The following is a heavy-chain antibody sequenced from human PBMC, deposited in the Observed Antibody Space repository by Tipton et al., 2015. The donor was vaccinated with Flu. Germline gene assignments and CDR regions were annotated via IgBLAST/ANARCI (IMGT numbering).Heavy chain of an antibody. CDR3: ARGRGGWITIFGVVQKSNHNWFDP. Sequence: QLVQSGAEVKKPGASVKVSCKASGYTFTSYDINWVRQATGQGLEWMGWMNPNSGNTGYAQKFQGRVTMTRNTSISTAYMELSSLRSEDTAVYYCARGRGGWITIFGVVQKSNHNWFDPWGLGTLVTVSS. CDR1: GYTFTSYD. J-gene: IGHJ5*02. CDR2: MNPNSGNT. V-gene: IGHV1-8*01. D-gene: IGHD3-3*01.